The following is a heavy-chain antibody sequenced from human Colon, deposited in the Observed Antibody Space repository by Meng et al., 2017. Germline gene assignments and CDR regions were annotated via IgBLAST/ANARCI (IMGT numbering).Heavy chain of an antibody. CDR3: ARHIRGTSIFFSLDY. D-gene: IGHD2-21*02. CDR2: IYPGDSEI. J-gene: IGHJ4*02. Sequence: GESLKISCNTSGYDFATYWIGWVRQMPGEGLQWMGIIYPGDSEIKYSPFFEGQVTISADTSMSTAYLQWNSVQASDSAMYYCARHIRGTSIFFSLDYWGQGTLVTVSS. CDR1: GYDFATYW. V-gene: IGHV5-51*01.